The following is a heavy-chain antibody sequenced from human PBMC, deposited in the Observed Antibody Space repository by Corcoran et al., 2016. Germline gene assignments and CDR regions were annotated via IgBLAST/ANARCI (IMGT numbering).Heavy chain of an antibody. Sequence: QVQLVESGGGVVQPGRSLRLSCAASGFTFSSYGMHWVRQAPGKGLEWVAVIWYDGSNKYYADSVKGRFTISRDNSKNTLYLQMNSLRAEATAVYYCARVRREQWLEDGMDVWGQGTTVTVSS. V-gene: IGHV3-33*01. D-gene: IGHD6-19*01. J-gene: IGHJ6*02. CDR3: ARVRREQWLEDGMDV. CDR1: GFTFSSYG. CDR2: IWYDGSNK.